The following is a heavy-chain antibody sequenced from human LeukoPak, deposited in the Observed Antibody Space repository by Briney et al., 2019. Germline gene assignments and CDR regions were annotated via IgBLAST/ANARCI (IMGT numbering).Heavy chain of an antibody. Sequence: GGTLRLSCAASGFTFSSYGMSWVRQAPGKGLEWVSAISGSGGSTYYADSVKGRFTISRDNSKNTLYLQMNSLRAEDTAVYYCAKTFVSGGSCYSPLVYWGQGTLVTVSS. D-gene: IGHD2-15*01. CDR2: ISGSGGST. CDR1: GFTFSSYG. J-gene: IGHJ4*02. V-gene: IGHV3-23*01. CDR3: AKTFVSGGSCYSPLVY.